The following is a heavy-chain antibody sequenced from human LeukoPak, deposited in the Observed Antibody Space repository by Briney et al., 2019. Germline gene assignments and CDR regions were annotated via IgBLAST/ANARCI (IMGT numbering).Heavy chain of an antibody. CDR2: IWYDGSNK. V-gene: IGHV3-33*01. CDR1: GFTFSSYG. D-gene: IGHD6-13*01. J-gene: IGHJ4*02. CDR3: ATVKLGSSWSILDY. Sequence: QPGRSLRLSCAASGFTFSSYGMHWVRQAPGKGLEWVAVIWYDGSNKYYADSVKDRFTISRDNSKNTLYLQMNSLRAEDTAVCYCATVKLGSSWSILDYWGQGTLVTVSS.